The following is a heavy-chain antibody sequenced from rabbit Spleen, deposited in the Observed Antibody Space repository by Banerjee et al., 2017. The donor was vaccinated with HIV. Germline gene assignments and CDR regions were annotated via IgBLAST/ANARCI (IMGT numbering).Heavy chain of an antibody. V-gene: IGHV1S40*01. Sequence: QSLEESGGDLVKPGASLTLTCTASGFSFTFSSYMCWVRQAPGKGLEWIACIDVGSSGFTYFATWAKGRFTISKTSSTTVTLQVTRLTAADTATYFCARDTSSSFSSYGMDLWGPGTLVTVS. CDR2: IDVGSSGFT. CDR1: GFSFTFSSY. CDR3: ARDTSSSFSSYGMDL. D-gene: IGHD1-1*01. J-gene: IGHJ6*01.